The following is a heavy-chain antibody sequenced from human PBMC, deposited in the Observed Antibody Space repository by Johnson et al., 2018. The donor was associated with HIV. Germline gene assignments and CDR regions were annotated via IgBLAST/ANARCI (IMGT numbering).Heavy chain of an antibody. CDR1: GFTFTNAW. CDR2: INWNGGST. D-gene: IGHD1-26*01. V-gene: IGHV3-20*04. Sequence: VQLVESGGGLVQPGGSLRLSCAASGFTFTNAWMSWVRQAPGTGLEWVSGINWNGGSTGYADSVKGRFTISRDNSKNTLYLQMNSLRAEDTAVYYCAKDLFTEREDDVFDFWGQGTMVTVSS. J-gene: IGHJ3*01. CDR3: AKDLFTEREDDVFDF.